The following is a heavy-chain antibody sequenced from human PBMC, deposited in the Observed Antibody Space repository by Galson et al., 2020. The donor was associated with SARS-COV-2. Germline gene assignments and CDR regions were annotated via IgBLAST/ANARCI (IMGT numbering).Heavy chain of an antibody. CDR3: AREMGTVTGGYDFWSGCSYYYYYYMDV. J-gene: IGHJ6*03. Sequence: ASVKVSCKASGYTFTSYYMHWVRQAPGQGLEWMGIINPSGGSTSYAQKFQGRVTMTRDTSTSTGYMELSSLRSEDTAVYYCAREMGTVTGGYDFWSGCSYYYYYYMDVWGKGTTVTVSS. V-gene: IGHV1-46*01. D-gene: IGHD3-3*01. CDR2: INPSGGST. CDR1: GYTFTSYY.